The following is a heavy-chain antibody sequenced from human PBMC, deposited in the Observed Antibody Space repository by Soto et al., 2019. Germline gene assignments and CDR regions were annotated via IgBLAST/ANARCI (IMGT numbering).Heavy chain of an antibody. D-gene: IGHD3-10*01. CDR3: GLNLGITVVRGVITTDYYYYYGMDV. V-gene: IGHV2-70*01. J-gene: IGHJ6*02. Sequence: GSGPTLVNPTQTLTLTCTFSGFSLSTSGMCVSWIRQPPGKALEWLALIDWDDDKYYSTSLKTRLTISKDTSKNQVVLTMTNMDACDTCIYYYGLNLGITVVRGVITTDYYYYYGMDVCDQGTTVTVSS. CDR2: IDWDDDK. CDR1: GFSLSTSGMC.